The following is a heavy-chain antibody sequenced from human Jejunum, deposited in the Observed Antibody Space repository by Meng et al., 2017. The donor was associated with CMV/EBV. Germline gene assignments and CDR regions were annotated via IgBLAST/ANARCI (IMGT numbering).Heavy chain of an antibody. Sequence: FTLSDYTIQWVRQAPGKGLEWVGRIRSKTYSSATAYAASVKGRFSISRDDSKNTAYLQMNSLKTEGTAVYYCTRHSIVVVPAAGFDPWGQGTLVTVSS. D-gene: IGHD2-2*01. V-gene: IGHV3-73*01. CDR3: TRHSIVVVPAAGFDP. J-gene: IGHJ5*02. CDR2: IRSKTYSSAT. CDR1: FTLSDYT.